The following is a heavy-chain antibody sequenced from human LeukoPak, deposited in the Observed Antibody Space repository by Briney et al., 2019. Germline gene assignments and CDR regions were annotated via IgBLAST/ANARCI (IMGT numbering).Heavy chain of an antibody. CDR1: GGSISSSSYY. CDR3: ARHKGYGDWDWFDP. CDR2: IYYSGST. V-gene: IGHV4-39*01. D-gene: IGHD4-17*01. Sequence: SETLSFTCTVSGGSISSSSYYWGWIRQPPGKGLEWIGSIYYSGSTYYNPPLKSRVTISVDTSKNQFPLKLSSVTAADTAVYYCARHKGYGDWDWFDPWGQGTLVTVSS. J-gene: IGHJ5*02.